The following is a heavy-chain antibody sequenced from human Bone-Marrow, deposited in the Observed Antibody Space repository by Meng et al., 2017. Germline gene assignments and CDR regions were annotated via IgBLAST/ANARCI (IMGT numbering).Heavy chain of an antibody. CDR1: GFTFSNAW. V-gene: IGHV3-15*01. CDR3: SGHVDY. J-gene: IGHJ4*01. CDR2: MKSNVDGGTV. Sequence: GESLKISCAASGFTFSNAWMTWVRQAPGKGLEWIGRMKSNVDGGTVDYAAAVKGRFFISRDDSENIFYLQMNSLKTEDTAVYYCSGHVDYWGPGTLVNVSS.